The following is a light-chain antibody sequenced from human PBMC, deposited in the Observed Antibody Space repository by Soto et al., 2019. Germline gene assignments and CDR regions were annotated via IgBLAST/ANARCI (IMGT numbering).Light chain of an antibody. CDR3: QQYFSAPFT. CDR2: WAS. V-gene: IGKV4-1*01. Sequence: DIVMTQSPDSLAVSLGERATINCKSSQSVLYSSINKNYLAWYQQKPGQPPRLLIYWASGRESGVPDRFSGSGSGTDFTLTISSLQAEDVAVYYCQQYFSAPFTFGPGPKVDIK. CDR1: QSVLYSSINKNY. J-gene: IGKJ3*01.